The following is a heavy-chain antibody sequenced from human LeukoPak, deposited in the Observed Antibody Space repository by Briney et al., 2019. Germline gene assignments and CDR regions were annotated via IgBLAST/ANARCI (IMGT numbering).Heavy chain of an antibody. CDR1: GFTFSSYW. CDR3: ARGQYGSGSYYNV. CDR2: IKQDGSEK. D-gene: IGHD3-10*01. Sequence: GGSLRLSCAASGFTFSSYWMSWVRQAPGKGLEWVANIKQDGSEKYYVDSVKGRFTISRDNAKNSLYLQMNSLRAEDTAVYYCARGQYGSGSYYNVWGQGTLVTVSS. V-gene: IGHV3-7*01. J-gene: IGHJ4*02.